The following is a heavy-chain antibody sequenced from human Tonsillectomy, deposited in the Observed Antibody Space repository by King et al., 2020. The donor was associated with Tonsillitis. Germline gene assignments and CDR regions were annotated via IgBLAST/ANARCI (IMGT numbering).Heavy chain of an antibody. J-gene: IGHJ4*02. CDR3: ATEYGDYPNY. V-gene: IGHV3-48*02. Sequence: VQLVESGGGLVQPGGSLRLSCAASGFTFSSYSMNWGRQAPGKGLGWVAYISSRSSTIYYADTVKGRFTSSRDNAKNSGHLQMDSLREEDTAVYYCATEYGDYPNYWGQGTLVTVSS. CDR1: GFTFSSYS. D-gene: IGHD4-17*01. CDR2: ISSRSSTI.